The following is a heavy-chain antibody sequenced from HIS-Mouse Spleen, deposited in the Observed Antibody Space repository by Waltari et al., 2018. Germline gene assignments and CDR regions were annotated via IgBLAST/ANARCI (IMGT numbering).Heavy chain of an antibody. CDR1: GGSRSSSSYF. Sequence: QLQLQESGPGLVKPSEHLSLTCTVSGGSRSSSSYFWGWSRQPPGKGLEWIGSIYYRGGTYYDPSLKSRGTISVDTSKNQFSLKLSSVTAADTAVYYCAREIPYSSSWYDWYFDLWGRGTLVTVSS. CDR3: AREIPYSSSWYDWYFDL. V-gene: IGHV4-39*07. J-gene: IGHJ2*01. D-gene: IGHD6-13*01. CDR2: IYYRGGT.